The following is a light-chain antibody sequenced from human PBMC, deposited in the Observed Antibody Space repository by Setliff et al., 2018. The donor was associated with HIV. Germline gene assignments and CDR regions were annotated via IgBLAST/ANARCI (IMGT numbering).Light chain of an antibody. V-gene: IGLV2-11*01. CDR3: CPYAGSYSYV. Sequence: QSALAQPRSVSGSPGQSVTISCGGTSSDVGGYDYVSWYQQHPGKAPKLMIYDVSKRPSGVPDRFSGSKSGNTASLTISGLQAEDEADYYCCPYAGSYSYVFGAGTKVTVL. CDR2: DVS. J-gene: IGLJ1*01. CDR1: SSDVGGYDY.